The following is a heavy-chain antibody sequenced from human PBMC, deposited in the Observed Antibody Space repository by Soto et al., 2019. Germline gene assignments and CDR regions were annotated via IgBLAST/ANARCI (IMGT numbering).Heavy chain of an antibody. CDR2: INPSGGST. CDR1: GYTFTSYY. J-gene: IGHJ3*02. CDR3: AGVGGVVGANDAFDI. V-gene: IGHV1-46*01. D-gene: IGHD1-26*01. Sequence: QVQLVQSGAEVKKPGASVKVSCKASGYTFTSYYMHWVRQAPGQGLEWMGIINPSGGSTSYAQKFQGRVTMSRETSTSTVYMELSSLRSEDTAVYYCAGVGGVVGANDAFDIWGQGIMVTVSS.